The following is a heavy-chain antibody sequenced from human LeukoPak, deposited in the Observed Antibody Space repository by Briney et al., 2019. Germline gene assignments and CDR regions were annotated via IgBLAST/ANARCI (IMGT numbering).Heavy chain of an antibody. CDR1: GYTFTSYG. CDR2: ISAYNGNT. CDR3: ARDKERYYGSGSLYYYYGMDV. J-gene: IGHJ6*02. Sequence: ASVKVSCKASGYTFTSYGISWVRQAPGQGLEWMGWISAYNGNTNYAQKLQGRVTMTADTSTSTAYMELRSLRSDDTAVYYCARDKERYYGSGSLYYYYGMDVWGQGTTVTVSS. V-gene: IGHV1-18*01. D-gene: IGHD3-10*01.